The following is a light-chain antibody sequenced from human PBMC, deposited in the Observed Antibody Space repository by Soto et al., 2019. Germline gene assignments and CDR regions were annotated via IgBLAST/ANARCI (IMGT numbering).Light chain of an antibody. V-gene: IGKV1-33*01. Sequence: EIQMTQSPSSLSASAGDRVTLTCQASQDISHHLNWYQQKPGKAPKLLISDASNLEGGVPPRFSGSGSGTDFSLAISSLPPEDFATYYCQQSDSLPPTFGQGTRLEIK. CDR2: DAS. CDR1: QDISHH. CDR3: QQSDSLPPT. J-gene: IGKJ2*01.